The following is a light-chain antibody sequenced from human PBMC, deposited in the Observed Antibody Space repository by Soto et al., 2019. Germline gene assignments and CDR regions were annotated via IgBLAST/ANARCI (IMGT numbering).Light chain of an antibody. V-gene: IGLV2-23*02. Sequence: QSALAQPASVSGSPGQSITISCTGTSSDVGSYNLVSWYQQHPGKAPKLMIYEVSKRPSGVSNRFSGSKSGNTASLTISGLQGEDEADYYCCSYAGSSTYVFGTGTKVPVL. CDR2: EVS. J-gene: IGLJ1*01. CDR1: SSDVGSYNL. CDR3: CSYAGSSTYV.